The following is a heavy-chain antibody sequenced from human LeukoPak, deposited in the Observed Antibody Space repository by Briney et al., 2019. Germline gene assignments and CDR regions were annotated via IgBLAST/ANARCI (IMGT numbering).Heavy chain of an antibody. CDR1: GFTFSTYR. J-gene: IGHJ4*02. Sequence: PGRSPRLSCVASGFTFSTYRITWVRQAPAQGLEWVSSISSRSSYIYYADSVKGRFTISRDNAKNSLYLQMNSLRAKDTAVYYCATGSYGDYWGQGTLVTVSS. D-gene: IGHD5-18*01. V-gene: IGHV3-21*01. CDR3: ATGSYGDY. CDR2: ISSRSSYI.